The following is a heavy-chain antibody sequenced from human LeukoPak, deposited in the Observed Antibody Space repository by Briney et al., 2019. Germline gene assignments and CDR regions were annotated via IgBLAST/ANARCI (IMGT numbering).Heavy chain of an antibody. CDR3: ARVEYCYSTSPYRGCNWFDP. D-gene: IGHD2/OR15-2a*01. J-gene: IGHJ5*02. CDR2: IYPGDSDT. V-gene: IGHV5-51*01. CDR1: GYSFTSYC. Sequence: GESLKISCMGSGYSFTSYCIGWVRRMPGKGMEWMGIIYPGDSDTRYSPSFQGHVTISADKSISTAYLQWSSLKASDTAMYYCARVEYCYSTSPYRGCNWFDPWGQGTLVTVSS.